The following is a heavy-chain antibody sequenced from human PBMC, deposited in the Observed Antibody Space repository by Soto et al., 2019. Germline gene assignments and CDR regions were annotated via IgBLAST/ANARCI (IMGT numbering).Heavy chain of an antibody. D-gene: IGHD4-4*01. CDR2: ISSSSSNI. Sequence: GGSLRLSCAASGFTFSSYSMNWVRQAPGKGLEWVSSISSSSSNIYYADSVKGRFTISRDNAKNSLYLQMNSLRAEDTAVYYCARYYSQNYYYYMDVWGKGTTVTVSS. V-gene: IGHV3-21*04. CDR1: GFTFSSYS. CDR3: ARYYSQNYYYYMDV. J-gene: IGHJ6*03.